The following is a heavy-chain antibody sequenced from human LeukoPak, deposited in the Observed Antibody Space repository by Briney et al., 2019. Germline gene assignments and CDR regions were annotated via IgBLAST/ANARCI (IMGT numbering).Heavy chain of an antibody. V-gene: IGHV3-73*01. CDR1: GFTFSGSA. D-gene: IGHD3-10*01. Sequence: GGSLRLSCAASGFTFSGSARHWVRQASGKGLEWVGRIRSKANSYATAYAASVKGRFTISRDDSKNTLYLQMNSLKTEDTAVYYCTTDYTSGSPYWGQGTLVTVSS. J-gene: IGHJ4*02. CDR2: IRSKANSYAT. CDR3: TTDYTSGSPY.